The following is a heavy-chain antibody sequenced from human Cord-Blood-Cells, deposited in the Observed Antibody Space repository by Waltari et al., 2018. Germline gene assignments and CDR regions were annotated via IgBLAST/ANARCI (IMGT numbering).Heavy chain of an antibody. D-gene: IGHD3-10*01. CDR2: IVVGSGNT. Sequence: QMQLVQSGPEGKKPGTSVKFSCKASGFTFTRSAMQWVRQARGQRLEWIGWIVVGSGNTNYAQKFQERVTITRDMSTSTAYMELSSLRSEDTAVYYCAAGGEPGVFDIWGQGTMVTVSS. J-gene: IGHJ3*02. CDR3: AAGGEPGVFDI. V-gene: IGHV1-58*02. CDR1: GFTFTRSA.